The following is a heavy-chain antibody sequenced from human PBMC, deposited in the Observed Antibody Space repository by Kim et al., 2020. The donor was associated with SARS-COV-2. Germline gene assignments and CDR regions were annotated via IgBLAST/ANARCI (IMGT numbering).Heavy chain of an antibody. CDR3: ARGQIKLLGNWVDP. CDR1: GGSIRSSSYF. D-gene: IGHD2-8*02. V-gene: IGHV4-39*01. CDR2: IYYSGST. Sequence: SETLSLTCTVSGGSIRSSSYFWGWIRQPPGKGLEWIGCIYYSGSTYYNPSLKSRVTISVDTSKNQFSLKLSSVTAADTAVYYCARGQIKLLGNWVDPWGQGALVTVSS. J-gene: IGHJ5*02.